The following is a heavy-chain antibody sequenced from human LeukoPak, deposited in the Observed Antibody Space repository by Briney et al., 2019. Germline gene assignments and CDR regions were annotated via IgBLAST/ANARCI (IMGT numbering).Heavy chain of an antibody. V-gene: IGHV3-30-3*01. D-gene: IGHD3-3*01. CDR3: ARVLEWLSYYYFDY. J-gene: IGHJ4*02. CDR1: GFTFGSYA. Sequence: GGSLRLSCAASGFTFGSYAMHWVRQAPGKGLEWVAVISYDGSNKYYADSVKGRFTISRDNSKNTLYLQMNSLRAEDTAVYYCARVLEWLSYYYFDYWGQGTLVTVSS. CDR2: ISYDGSNK.